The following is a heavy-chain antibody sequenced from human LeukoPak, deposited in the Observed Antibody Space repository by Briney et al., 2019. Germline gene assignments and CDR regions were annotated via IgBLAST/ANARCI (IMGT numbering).Heavy chain of an antibody. CDR3: ARGGHYHVY. J-gene: IGHJ4*02. V-gene: IGHV3-7*05. CDR2: INEDGSEK. Sequence: GGSLRLSCATSGFTFRSFLMSWVRQAPGKGLEWVANINEDGSEKYYVDSVKGRFTISRDYAKDSVNLQMNSLRAEDTAVYYCARGGHYHVYWGQGTLVTVSS. D-gene: IGHD3-10*01. CDR1: GFTFRSFL.